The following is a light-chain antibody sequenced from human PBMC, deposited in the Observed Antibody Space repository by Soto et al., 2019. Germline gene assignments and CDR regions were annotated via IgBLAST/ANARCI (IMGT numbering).Light chain of an antibody. CDR2: GTT. V-gene: IGLV1-40*01. CDR3: QSYDGTLSGSYV. J-gene: IGLJ1*01. Sequence: QSVLTQPPSVSGAPGQRVTISCTGSSSNIGAGYDVHWYQQLPGTAPKLVMYGTTNRPSGVPGRFSGSKSGTSASLAITGLQAEDEADYYCQSYDGTLSGSYVFGIGTKVTVL. CDR1: SSNIGAGYD.